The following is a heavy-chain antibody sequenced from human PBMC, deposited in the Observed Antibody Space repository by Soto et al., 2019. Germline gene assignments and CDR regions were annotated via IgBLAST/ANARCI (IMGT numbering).Heavy chain of an antibody. CDR1: GFTVSSNY. Sequence: EVQLVETGGGLIQPGGSLRLSCAASGFTVSSNYMSWVRQAPGKGLEWVSVIYSGGSTYYADSVKGRFTISRDNSKNTLYLQMNSLRAEDTAVYYCARSQQRVWGVDYWGQGTLVTVSS. CDR2: IYSGGST. CDR3: ARSQQRVWGVDY. V-gene: IGHV3-53*02. J-gene: IGHJ4*02. D-gene: IGHD6-6*01.